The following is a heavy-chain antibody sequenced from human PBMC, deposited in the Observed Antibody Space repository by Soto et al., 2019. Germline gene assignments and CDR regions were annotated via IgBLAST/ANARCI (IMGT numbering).Heavy chain of an antibody. D-gene: IGHD5-18*01. CDR3: AREAVDVDTAMVTGYYFDY. Sequence: EVQLVESGGGLVQPGGSLRLSCAASGFTFSSYWMHWVRQAPGKGLVWVSRINSDGSSTSYADSVKGRFTISRDNAKNTLYLQMNRLRAEDTAVYYCAREAVDVDTAMVTGYYFDYWGQGTLVTVSS. J-gene: IGHJ4*02. V-gene: IGHV3-74*01. CDR2: INSDGSST. CDR1: GFTFSSYW.